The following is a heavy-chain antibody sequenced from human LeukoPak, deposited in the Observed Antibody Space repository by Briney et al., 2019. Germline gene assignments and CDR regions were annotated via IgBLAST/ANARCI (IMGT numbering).Heavy chain of an antibody. CDR2: IRYGGSNK. Sequence: GGSLRLSCAASGFTFSSYGMHWVHQAPGKGLEWVAFIRYGGSNKYYADSVKGRFTISRDDARNSLSLQMNSLRAEDTAVYYCAGSFGDVKNFWGQGTLVTVSS. D-gene: IGHD3-10*01. CDR3: AGSFGDVKNF. V-gene: IGHV3-30*02. J-gene: IGHJ4*01. CDR1: GFTFSSYG.